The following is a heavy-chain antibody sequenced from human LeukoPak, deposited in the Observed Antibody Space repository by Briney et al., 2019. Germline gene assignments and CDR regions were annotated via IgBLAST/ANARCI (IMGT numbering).Heavy chain of an antibody. J-gene: IGHJ4*02. CDR1: GYTFTGYY. CDR3: ARVDEDYYDSSGYYIY. Sequence: ASVKVSCKASGYTFTGYYMHWVRQAPGQGLEWMGWINPNSGGTNYAQKFQGRVTMTRDTSISTAYMELSRLRSDDTAVYYCARVDEDYYDSSGYYIYWGQGTLVTVSS. CDR2: INPNSGGT. V-gene: IGHV1-2*02. D-gene: IGHD3-22*01.